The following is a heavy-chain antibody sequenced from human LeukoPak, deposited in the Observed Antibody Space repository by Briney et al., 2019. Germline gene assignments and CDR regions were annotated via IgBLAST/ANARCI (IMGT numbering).Heavy chain of an antibody. Sequence: PGGSLRLSCAASGFTFSSYEMNWVRQAPGKGLEWVSSISSSSSYIYYADSVKGRFTISRDNAKNPLYLQMNSLRAEDTAVYYCARVRRYYYDSSGATGAFDIWGQGTMVTVSS. CDR2: ISSSSSYI. CDR3: ARVRRYYYDSSGATGAFDI. CDR1: GFTFSSYE. D-gene: IGHD3-22*01. V-gene: IGHV3-21*01. J-gene: IGHJ3*02.